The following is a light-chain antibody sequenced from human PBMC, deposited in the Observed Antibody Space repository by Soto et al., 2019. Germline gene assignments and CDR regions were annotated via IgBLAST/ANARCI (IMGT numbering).Light chain of an antibody. Sequence: DIQLSQSPSSLPASVGDKVTITCRASQSIRSYLNWGQQKPGKAPKLLIYDASTLQTGVPSRFSGSGSGTDFSLTISSLQPEDFATYYCQQNYSTPPWTFGQGTKVDIK. V-gene: IGKV1-39*01. CDR2: DAS. J-gene: IGKJ1*01. CDR1: QSIRSY. CDR3: QQNYSTPPWT.